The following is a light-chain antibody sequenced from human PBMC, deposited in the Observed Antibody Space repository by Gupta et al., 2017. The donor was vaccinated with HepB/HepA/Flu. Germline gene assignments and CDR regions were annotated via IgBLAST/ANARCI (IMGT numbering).Light chain of an antibody. CDR1: QSVSSN. J-gene: IGKJ2*01. CDR2: GAS. V-gene: IGKV3-15*01. Sequence: EKVMTQSPATLSVSPGERATLSCRASQSVSSNLAWYQQKPGQAPRLLIYGASTRATGVPARFSGSGSGTEFTLTISSLQSEDFAVYYCQQDNNWPDIFGQGTXLEIK. CDR3: QQDNNWPDI.